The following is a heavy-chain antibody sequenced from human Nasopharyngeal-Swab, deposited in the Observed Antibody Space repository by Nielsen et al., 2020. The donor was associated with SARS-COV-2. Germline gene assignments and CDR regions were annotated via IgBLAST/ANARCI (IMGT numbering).Heavy chain of an antibody. CDR3: AKDKGCSGGSCYSWYYYGMDV. CDR2: ISWNSGTT. D-gene: IGHD2-15*01. CDR1: GFTFDDYA. V-gene: IGHV3-9*01. J-gene: IGHJ6*02. Sequence: GGSLRLSCAASGFTFDDYAMHWVRQAPGKGLEWVSGISWNSGTTGYADSVKGRFTISRDNSKNSLYLQMNSLRTEDTALYYCAKDKGCSGGSCYSWYYYGMDVWGQGTTVTVSS.